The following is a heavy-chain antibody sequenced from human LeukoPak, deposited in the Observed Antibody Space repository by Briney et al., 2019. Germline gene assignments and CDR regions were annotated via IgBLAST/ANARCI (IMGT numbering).Heavy chain of an antibody. CDR3: ARGGGQWLAYNWFDP. D-gene: IGHD6-19*01. J-gene: IGHJ5*02. V-gene: IGHV4-61*01. CDR1: GGSVSSGSYY. Sequence: SETLSLTCTVSGGSVSSGSYYWSWIRQPPGKGLEWIGYIYYSGSTNYNPSLKSRVTISVDTSKNQFSLKLSSVTAADTAVYYCARGGGQWLAYNWFDPWGQGTLVTVSS. CDR2: IYYSGST.